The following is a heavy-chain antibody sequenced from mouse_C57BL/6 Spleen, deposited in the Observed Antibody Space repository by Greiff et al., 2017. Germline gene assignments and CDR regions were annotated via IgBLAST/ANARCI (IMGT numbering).Heavy chain of an antibody. J-gene: IGHJ1*03. V-gene: IGHV1-4*01. Sequence: QVQLKQSGAELARPGASVKMSCKASGYTFTSYTMHWVKQRPGQGLEWIGYINPSSGYTKYNQKFKDKATLTADKSSSTAYMQLSSLTSEDSAVYYCARPTVVAHWYFDVWGTGTTVTVSS. CDR3: ARPTVVAHWYFDV. D-gene: IGHD1-1*01. CDR2: INPSSGYT. CDR1: GYTFTSYT.